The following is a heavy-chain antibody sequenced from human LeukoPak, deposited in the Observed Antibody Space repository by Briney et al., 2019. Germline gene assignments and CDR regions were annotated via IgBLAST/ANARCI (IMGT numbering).Heavy chain of an antibody. Sequence: GGSLRLSCAASGFTFSSYSMNWVRQAPGKGLEWVSSISSSSSYIYYADSLKGRFTISRDNAKNSLYLQMNSLRAEDTAVYYCARVKEASAFDIWGQGTMVTVSS. D-gene: IGHD5-12*01. CDR2: ISSSSSYI. CDR3: ARVKEASAFDI. V-gene: IGHV3-21*01. CDR1: GFTFSSYS. J-gene: IGHJ3*02.